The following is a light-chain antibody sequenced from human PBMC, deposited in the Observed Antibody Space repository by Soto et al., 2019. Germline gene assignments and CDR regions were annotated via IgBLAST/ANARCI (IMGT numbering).Light chain of an antibody. V-gene: IGKV3-15*01. J-gene: IGKJ1*01. CDR2: GVS. CDR3: QQYDKWRT. CDR1: EKINSN. Sequence: TLLTQSPVTLSVSPGEGATLPCRASEKINSNLAWYQQKPGQAPRLLIYGVSTRAAGVPARFSGSGSGTEFTLTISSLQSEDFAVYYCQQYDKWRTFGQGTKVEIK.